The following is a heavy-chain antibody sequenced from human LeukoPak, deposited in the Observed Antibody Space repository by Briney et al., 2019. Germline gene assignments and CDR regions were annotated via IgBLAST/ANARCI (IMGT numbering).Heavy chain of an antibody. CDR1: GGSVSSSSYY. Sequence: SETLSLTCTVSGGSVSSSSYYWGWIRQPPGKGLEWIGSIYYSGSTYYNPSLKSRVTISVDTSKNQFSLKLNSVTAADTAVYYCAKKDYYYMDVWGKGTTVTVSS. CDR2: IYYSGST. J-gene: IGHJ6*03. V-gene: IGHV4-39*07. CDR3: AKKDYYYMDV.